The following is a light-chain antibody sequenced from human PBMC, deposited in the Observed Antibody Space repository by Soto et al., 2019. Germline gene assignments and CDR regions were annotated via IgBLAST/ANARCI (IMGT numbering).Light chain of an antibody. CDR3: QSYDSSLSGSV. J-gene: IGLJ3*02. V-gene: IGLV1-40*01. CDR1: SSNIGAGYD. CDR2: GNS. Sequence: QAVVTQPPSVSGAPGQRVTISCTGSSSNIGAGYDVHWYQQLPGTAPKLLIYGNSNRPSGGPDRFSGSKSGTSASLAITGLQAEDEADYYCQSYDSSLSGSVFGGGTKLTVL.